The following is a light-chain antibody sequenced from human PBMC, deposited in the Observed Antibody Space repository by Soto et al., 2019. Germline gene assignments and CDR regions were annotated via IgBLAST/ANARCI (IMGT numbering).Light chain of an antibody. CDR1: SSNVGGYDY. CDR2: DVS. CDR3: CSYTGTYTLV. V-gene: IGLV2-11*01. J-gene: IGLJ2*01. Sequence: QSALTQPRSVSGSPGQSVTISCTGTSSNVGGYDYVSWYQQHPGTAPKLMIYDVSKRPSGVPDRFSGSKSGYTASLTISGLQAEDEADFYCCSYTGTYTLVFGGGTKVTVL.